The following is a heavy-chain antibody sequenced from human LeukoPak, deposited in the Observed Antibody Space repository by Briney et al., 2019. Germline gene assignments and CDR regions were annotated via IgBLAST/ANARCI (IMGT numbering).Heavy chain of an antibody. V-gene: IGHV3-49*04. CDR3: TRDQTPYY. Sequence: SGGSLRLSCAASGFTFSSYSMNWVRQAPGKGLEWVGFIASETYGGTAEYAASVKGRFTISRDDSKSIAYLQMNSLKTEDTAVYYCTRDQTPYYWGQGTLVTVSS. CDR1: GFTFSSYS. CDR2: IASETYGGTA. J-gene: IGHJ4*02.